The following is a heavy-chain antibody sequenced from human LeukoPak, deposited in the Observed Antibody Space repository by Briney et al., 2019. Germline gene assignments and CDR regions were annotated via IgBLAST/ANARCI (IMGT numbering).Heavy chain of an antibody. J-gene: IGHJ3*02. V-gene: IGHV1-69*05. CDR2: IIPIFGTA. D-gene: IGHD3-22*01. Sequence: SVKVSCKASGGTFSSYAISWVRQAPGQGLEWMGGIIPIFGTANYAQKFQGRVTITTDESTSTAYMELGSLRSEDTAVYYCARATYYDSSGYYDAFDIWGQGTMVTVSS. CDR3: ARATYYDSSGYYDAFDI. CDR1: GGTFSSYA.